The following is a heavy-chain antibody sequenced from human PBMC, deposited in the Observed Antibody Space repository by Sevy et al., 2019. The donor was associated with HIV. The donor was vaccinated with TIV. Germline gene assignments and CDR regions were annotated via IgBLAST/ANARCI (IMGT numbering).Heavy chain of an antibody. J-gene: IGHJ6*02. V-gene: IGHV3-15*01. CDR2: IKSKTDGGTT. CDR1: GFTFSNAW. D-gene: IGHD3-9*01. CDR3: TTAGMLRYFDWLFHNYYYYYGMDV. Sequence: GGSLRLSRAASGFTFSNAWMSWVRQAPGKGLEWVGRIKSKTDGGTTDYASPVKGRFTISRDDSKNTLYLQMNSLKTEYIAVYYCTTAGMLRYFDWLFHNYYYYYGMDVWGQGTTVTVSS.